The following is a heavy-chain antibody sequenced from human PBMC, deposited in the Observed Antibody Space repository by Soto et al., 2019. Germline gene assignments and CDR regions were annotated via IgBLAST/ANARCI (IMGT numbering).Heavy chain of an antibody. D-gene: IGHD6-19*01. Sequence: PSETLSLTCTVSGGSISSGDYYWSWIRQPPGKGLEWIGYIYYSGSTYYNPSLKSRVTISVDTSKNQFSLKLNSVTAADTAVYYCARRAGSIVVAAYSWGQGTLVTVSS. CDR1: GGSISSGDYY. CDR3: ARRAGSIVVAAYS. V-gene: IGHV4-30-4*01. CDR2: IYYSGST. J-gene: IGHJ4*02.